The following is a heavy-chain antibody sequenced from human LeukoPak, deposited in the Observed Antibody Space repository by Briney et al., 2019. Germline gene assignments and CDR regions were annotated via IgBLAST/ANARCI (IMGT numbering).Heavy chain of an antibody. CDR2: IYYSGST. V-gene: IGHV4-59*01. CDR1: GGSISTYY. Sequence: SETLSLTCTVSGGSISTYYWSWIRQPPGKGLEYIGYIYYSGSTNYNPSLKSRVTISLDTSKNQFSLKLSSVTAADTAVYYCAGDSRHDYDLPFDYWGQGTLVTVSS. CDR3: AGDSRHDYDLPFDY. D-gene: IGHD4-17*01. J-gene: IGHJ4*02.